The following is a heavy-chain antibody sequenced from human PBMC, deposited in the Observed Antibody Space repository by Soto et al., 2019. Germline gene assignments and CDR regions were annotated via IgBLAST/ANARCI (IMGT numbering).Heavy chain of an antibody. D-gene: IGHD3-3*01. Sequence: QVQLQQWGAGLLKPSETVSITCAVYGGSFSGYYWSWIRQPPGNGLEWIGEINHSGSTNYNPSLKSRVTISVDTSKNQFSLKLSSVTAADTAVYYCATRYGQKIFGTSKGRFDPWGQGTLVTVSS. CDR3: ATRYGQKIFGTSKGRFDP. CDR1: GGSFSGYY. V-gene: IGHV4-34*01. CDR2: INHSGST. J-gene: IGHJ5*02.